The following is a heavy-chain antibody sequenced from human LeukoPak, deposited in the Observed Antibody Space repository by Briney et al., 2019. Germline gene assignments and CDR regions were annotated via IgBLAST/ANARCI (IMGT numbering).Heavy chain of an antibody. CDR3: AELGITMIGGV. J-gene: IGHJ6*04. D-gene: IGHD3-10*02. CDR2: ISSSSSYI. CDR1: GFTFSNYN. Sequence: GGSLRPSCAASGFTFSNYNMNWVRQAPGKGLEWVSSISSSSSYIYYADSVKGRFTISRDNAKNSLYLQMHSLRAEDTAVYYCAELGITMIGGVWGKGTTVTISS. V-gene: IGHV3-21*01.